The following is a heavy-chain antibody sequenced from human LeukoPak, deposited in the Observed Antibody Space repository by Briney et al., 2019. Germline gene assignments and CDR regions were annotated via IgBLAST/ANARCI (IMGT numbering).Heavy chain of an antibody. J-gene: IGHJ6*02. Sequence: ASVKVSCKASGYTFTSYDINWVRQATGRGLEWMGWMNPNSGNTGYAQKFQGRVTMTRNTSISTAYMELSSLRSEDTAVYYCARDQTGYSASAYYYGMDVWGQGTTVTVSS. CDR3: ARDQTGYSASAYYYGMDV. CDR1: GYTFTSYD. D-gene: IGHD5-18*01. CDR2: MNPNSGNT. V-gene: IGHV1-8*01.